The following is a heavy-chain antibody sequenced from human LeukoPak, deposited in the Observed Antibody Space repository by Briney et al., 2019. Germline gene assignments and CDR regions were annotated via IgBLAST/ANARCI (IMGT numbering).Heavy chain of an antibody. Sequence: GGSLRLSCAASGFTFSSYAMNWVRQAPGKGLEWVSSISGSGGSTYYGDSVKGRFTISRDNSKKTLHLQMNSLRAEDMAVYYCTIEGRYDFWSGYHDYWGQGTLVTVSS. D-gene: IGHD3-3*01. CDR1: GFTFSSYA. CDR2: ISGSGGST. J-gene: IGHJ4*02. V-gene: IGHV3-23*01. CDR3: TIEGRYDFWSGYHDY.